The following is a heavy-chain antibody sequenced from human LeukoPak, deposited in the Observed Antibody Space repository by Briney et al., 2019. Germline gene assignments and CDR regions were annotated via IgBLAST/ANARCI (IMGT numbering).Heavy chain of an antibody. V-gene: IGHV5-51*01. Sequence: GESLKISCKGSGYSFTSYWIGWVRQMPGKGLEWMGIIYPGDSDTRYSPSFQGQVTISADKSISTAYLQWSSLKASDTAMYYCARLPYYYDSSGSVGAFDIWGQGTMVTVSS. D-gene: IGHD3-22*01. CDR1: GYSFTSYW. CDR3: ARLPYYYDSSGSVGAFDI. CDR2: IYPGDSDT. J-gene: IGHJ3*02.